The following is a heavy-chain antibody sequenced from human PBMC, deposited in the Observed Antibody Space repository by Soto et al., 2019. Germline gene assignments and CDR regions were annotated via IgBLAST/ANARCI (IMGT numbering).Heavy chain of an antibody. V-gene: IGHV1-69*13. CDR1: GGTFSRNT. Sequence: SVKVSCKASGGTFSRNTISWVRQAPGQGLEWMGGIMPIFGSANYAQKFQGRVTITADENTRTVYMELSRLRSEDTAVYYCARQFDSDTTGYYYAYWDQGTLVTVSS. CDR2: IMPIFGSA. CDR3: ARQFDSDTTGYYYAY. J-gene: IGHJ4*02. D-gene: IGHD3-22*01.